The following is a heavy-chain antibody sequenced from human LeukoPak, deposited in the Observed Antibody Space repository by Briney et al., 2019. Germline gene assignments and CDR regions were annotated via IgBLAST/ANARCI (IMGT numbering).Heavy chain of an antibody. CDR2: ISYDGSNK. D-gene: IGHD2-2*01. CDR1: GFTFSSYG. V-gene: IGHV3-30*03. J-gene: IGHJ5*02. CDR3: AAHYCSSTSCYAPQFDP. Sequence: PGRSLRLSCAASGFTFSSYGMHWVRQAPGKGLEWVAVISYDGSNKFYADSVKGRFTISRDNSKNTLYLQMNSLGAEDTAVYYCAAHYCSSTSCYAPQFDPWGQGTLVTVSS.